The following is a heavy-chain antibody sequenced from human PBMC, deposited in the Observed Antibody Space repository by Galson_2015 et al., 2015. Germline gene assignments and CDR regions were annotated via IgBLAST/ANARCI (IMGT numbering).Heavy chain of an antibody. D-gene: IGHD5-24*01. CDR1: GYTFTGHY. CDR3: ARQTADGYKLDF. Sequence: SVKVSCKASGYTFTGHYLHGVRQAPGQGLEWMGWLHPNSANTNYAQNFQAWVTMTWDTSISTAYLEVSRLRSDDTAVYYCARQTADGYKLDFWGQGTLVTVSS. CDR2: LHPNSANT. V-gene: IGHV1-2*04. J-gene: IGHJ4*02.